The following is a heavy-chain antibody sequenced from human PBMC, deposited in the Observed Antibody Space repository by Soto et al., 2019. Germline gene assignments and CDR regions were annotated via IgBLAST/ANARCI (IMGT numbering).Heavy chain of an antibody. Sequence: SVKVSYKASGGTFGSYAITWVRRAPGQGLEWLGGIIPILNSPAYAQKFQARVVITADEITNTAYMELNSLRFDDTAVYYCAREAPYCTSATCPKFYDMDVWGQGTTVTVSS. CDR1: GGTFGSYA. CDR2: IIPILNSP. V-gene: IGHV1-69*13. CDR3: AREAPYCTSATCPKFYDMDV. D-gene: IGHD2-21*01. J-gene: IGHJ6*02.